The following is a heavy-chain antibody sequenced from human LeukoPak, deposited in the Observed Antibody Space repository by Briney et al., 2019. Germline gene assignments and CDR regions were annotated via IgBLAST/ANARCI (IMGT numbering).Heavy chain of an antibody. CDR3: LRSYVEKPLGWFDP. CDR2: ISINGGST. D-gene: IGHD1-26*01. CDR1: GTAFRTYA. Sequence: PGGSLRLSCSASGTAFRTYARHWVRQPPGKGLYYVSAISINGGSTYYADSVRGRFTISRDNSKNTLYLQMSSLRPDDTAVYYCLRSYVEKPLGWFDPWGQGTLVSVSS. V-gene: IGHV3-64D*06. J-gene: IGHJ5*02.